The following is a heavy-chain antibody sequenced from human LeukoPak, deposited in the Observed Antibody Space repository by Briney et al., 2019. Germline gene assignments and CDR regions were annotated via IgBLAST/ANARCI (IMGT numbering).Heavy chain of an antibody. J-gene: IGHJ4*02. CDR3: AKEVNTVVLPPLFDY. Sequence: PGGSLRLSCAASEFSVSNYHMTWVRQAPGKGLEWLSGIYKSGSTFYTDAVKGRFTISRDNSKNTLYLQMNSLRAEDTAVYYCAKEVNTVVLPPLFDYWGQGTLVTVSS. CDR1: EFSVSNYH. V-gene: IGHV3-66*03. CDR2: IYKSGST. D-gene: IGHD4-23*01.